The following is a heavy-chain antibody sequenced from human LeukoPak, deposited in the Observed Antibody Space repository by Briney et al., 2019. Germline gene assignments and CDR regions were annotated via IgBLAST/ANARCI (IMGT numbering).Heavy chain of an antibody. CDR2: IIPILGIA. CDR1: GYTFTSYD. CDR3: AREDIEMASTL. V-gene: IGHV1-69*04. Sequence: SVKVSCKASGYTFTSYDINWVRQATGQGLEWMGRIIPILGIANYAQKFQGRVTITADKSTSTAYMELSSLRSEDTAVYYCAREDIEMASTLWGQGTLVTVSS. D-gene: IGHD5-24*01. J-gene: IGHJ4*02.